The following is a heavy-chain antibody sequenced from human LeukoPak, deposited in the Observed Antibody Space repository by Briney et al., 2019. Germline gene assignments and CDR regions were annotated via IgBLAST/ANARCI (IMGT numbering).Heavy chain of an antibody. CDR1: GFTFSSYA. CDR2: ISYDGSNK. D-gene: IGHD2-21*02. CDR3: ARTGPNCGGDCYDYYYYMDV. V-gene: IGHV3-30*04. Sequence: PGGSLRLSCAASGFTFSSYAMHWVRQAPGKGLEWVAVISYDGSNKYYADSVKGRFTISRDNSKNTLYLQMNSLRAEDTAVYYCARTGPNCGGDCYDYYYYMDVWGKGTTVTVSS. J-gene: IGHJ6*03.